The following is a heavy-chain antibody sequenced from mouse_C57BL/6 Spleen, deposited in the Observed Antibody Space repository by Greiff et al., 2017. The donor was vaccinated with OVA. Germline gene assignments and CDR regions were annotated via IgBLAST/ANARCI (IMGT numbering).Heavy chain of an antibody. CDR2: IDPETGGT. J-gene: IGHJ3*01. V-gene: IGHV1-15*01. CDR1: GYTFTDYE. Sequence: QVQLQQSGAELVRPGASVTLSCKASGYTFTDYEMHWVKQTPVHGLEWIGAIDPETGGTAYNHKFKGKAILTADKSSCTAYMELRSLTSDDSAVYYCTCDGGSSFAYWGQGTMVTVSA. CDR3: TCDGGSSFAY. D-gene: IGHD1-1*01.